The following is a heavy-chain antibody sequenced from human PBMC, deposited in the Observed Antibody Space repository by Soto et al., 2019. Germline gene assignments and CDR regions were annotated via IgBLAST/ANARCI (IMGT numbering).Heavy chain of an antibody. D-gene: IGHD1-1*01. J-gene: IGHJ4*02. CDR3: ARDTTPSL. CDR1: GASISSYY. V-gene: IGHV4-59*01. Sequence: QVQLQESGPGLVKPSETLSLTCTVPGASISSYYWSWIRQPPGKGLEWIGYVYYSGSTNYNPSLNRGVXXSVHTSKNHFSLKLRSVPAADTAMYYRARDTTPSLWGQGTLVTVSS. CDR2: VYYSGST.